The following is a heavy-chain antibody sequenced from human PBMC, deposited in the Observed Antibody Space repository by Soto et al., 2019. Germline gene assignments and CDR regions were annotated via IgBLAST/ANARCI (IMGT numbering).Heavy chain of an antibody. CDR2: ISYDGSNK. J-gene: IGHJ6*02. CDR3: ASPTYYYSYGMDV. Sequence: QVQLVESGGGVVQPGRSLRLSCAASGLTFSSYAMHWVRQAPGKGLEWVAVISYDGSNKYYADSVKGRFTISRDNSKNTLYLQMNSLRAEDTAVYYCASPTYYYSYGMDVWGQGTTVTVSS. CDR1: GLTFSSYA. V-gene: IGHV3-30-3*01.